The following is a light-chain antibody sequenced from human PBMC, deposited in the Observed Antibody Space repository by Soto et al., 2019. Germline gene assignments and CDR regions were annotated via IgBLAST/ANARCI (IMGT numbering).Light chain of an antibody. CDR3: CSYAGSRTHVL. J-gene: IGLJ2*01. CDR1: SSDVGSYNL. Sequence: QSALTQPASVSVAHGQSITISCIGTSSDVGSYNLVSWYQQHPGKAPKVLIYEVSERPSGVSNRFSGSKSGNTASLTISGLQAEDEAEYYCCSYAGSRTHVLFGGGTKVTVL. CDR2: EVS. V-gene: IGLV2-23*02.